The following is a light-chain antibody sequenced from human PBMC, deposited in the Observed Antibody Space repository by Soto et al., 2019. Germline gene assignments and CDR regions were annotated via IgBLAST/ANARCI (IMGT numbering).Light chain of an antibody. Sequence: QSALTQPPSASGTPGQRVTISCSGSSSNIGSNTVNWYQQLPGTAPKLLIYSNNQRPSGVPDRFSGSKSGTSASLAISGLQSEGEADYYCAACDESGNGYVFGSGSKVTV. CDR1: SSNIGSNT. CDR3: AACDESGNGYV. V-gene: IGLV1-44*01. J-gene: IGLJ1*01. CDR2: SNN.